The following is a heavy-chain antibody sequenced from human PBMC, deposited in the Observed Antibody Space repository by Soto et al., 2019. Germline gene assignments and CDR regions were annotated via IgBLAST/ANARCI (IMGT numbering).Heavy chain of an antibody. CDR2: INPNSGGT. D-gene: IGHD6-6*01. CDR1: GYTFTGYY. V-gene: IGHV1-2*04. CDR3: ARSYSSSSEIGGMDV. J-gene: IGHJ6*02. Sequence: QVQLVQSGAEVKKPGASVKVSCKASGYTFTGYYMHWVRQAPGQGLEWMGWINPNSGGTNYAQKFQGWVTMTRDTSISTAYMELGRLRSDDTAVYYCARSYSSSSEIGGMDVWGQGTTVTVSS.